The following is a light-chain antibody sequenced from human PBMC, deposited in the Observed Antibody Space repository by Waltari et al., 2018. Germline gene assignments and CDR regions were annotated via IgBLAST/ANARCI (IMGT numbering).Light chain of an antibody. J-gene: IGKJ1*01. Sequence: EIVLTQSPGTLSLSPWERATLSCRASQRVSRALACDQQKPGQAPRLLICGTSSRATGIPDRIGGSGSGTDFSLTISRLEPEDVAVYFCQHYVRLPATFGQGTKVEIK. CDR3: QHYVRLPAT. CDR2: GTS. CDR1: QRVSRA. V-gene: IGKV3-20*01.